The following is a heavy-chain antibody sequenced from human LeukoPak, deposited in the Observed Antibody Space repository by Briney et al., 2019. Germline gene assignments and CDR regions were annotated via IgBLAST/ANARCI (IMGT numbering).Heavy chain of an antibody. CDR1: GYTFTSYY. D-gene: IGHD1-26*01. CDR2: IIPSGGAT. J-gene: IGHJ4*02. CDR3: ARESPGATRGFDI. Sequence: GASVKVSCNASGYTFTSYYMHWVRQAPGQGLEWMGIIIPSGGATNYPQKFQGRITMTTDTSTSRGYMELSSLRFEDTAVYYCARESPGATRGFDIWGQGTLVTVSS. V-gene: IGHV1-46*01.